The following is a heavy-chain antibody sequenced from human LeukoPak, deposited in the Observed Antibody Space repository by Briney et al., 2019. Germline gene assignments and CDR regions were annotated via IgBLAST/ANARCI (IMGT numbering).Heavy chain of an antibody. J-gene: IGHJ5*02. D-gene: IGHD6-19*01. Sequence: GGSLRLSCAASGFTFSSYWIHWVRQAPGKGLVWVSRINGDGNNVNYADSVRGRFTISRDNAKNSLFLQINSLRAEDTAVYYCANGGTYSSGPWGQGTLVTVSS. CDR2: INGDGNNV. CDR3: ANGGTYSSGP. CDR1: GFTFSSYW. V-gene: IGHV3-74*01.